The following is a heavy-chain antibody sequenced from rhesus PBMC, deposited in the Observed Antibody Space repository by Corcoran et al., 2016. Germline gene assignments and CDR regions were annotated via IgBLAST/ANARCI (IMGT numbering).Heavy chain of an antibody. J-gene: IGHJ1*01. CDR1: GGSISDSSY. Sequence: QVQLQESGPGLVKLSETLSLTCTVSGGSISDSSYWSWTRQPPGTVRGWMGRIYCSGGRTNYNPPHKVRVTISRDTSKNQFSLKLSSVTAADTAVYYCARGYSSGWYAAEYFEFWGQGALVTVSS. CDR2: IYCSGGRT. V-gene: IGHV4-106*01. CDR3: ARGYSSGWYAAEYFEF. D-gene: IGHD6-31*01.